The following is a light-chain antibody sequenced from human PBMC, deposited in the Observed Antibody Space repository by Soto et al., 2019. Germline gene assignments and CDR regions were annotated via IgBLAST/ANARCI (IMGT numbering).Light chain of an antibody. Sequence: QSVLTQPASVSGSPGQSITISCTGTSSDVGSYNLVSWYQQHPGKAPKLMIYEGSKRPSGVSNRFSGSKSGNTASLTISGLQAEDEADYYCCSSAGSSALVFGTGTKVTVL. CDR1: SSDVGSYNL. V-gene: IGLV2-23*01. CDR3: CSSAGSSALV. CDR2: EGS. J-gene: IGLJ1*01.